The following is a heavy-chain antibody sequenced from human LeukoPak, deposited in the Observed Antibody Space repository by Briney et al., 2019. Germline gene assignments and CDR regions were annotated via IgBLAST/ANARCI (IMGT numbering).Heavy chain of an antibody. CDR2: ISAYNGNT. Sequence: ASVKVSCKASGYTFTSYGISWVRQAPGQGLEWMGWISAYNGNTNYAQKLQGRVTMTTDTSTSTAYVELRSLRSDDTAVYYCARALPRWSSGWYMWGPDYWGQGTLVTVSS. D-gene: IGHD6-19*01. J-gene: IGHJ4*02. CDR1: GYTFTSYG. CDR3: ARALPRWSSGWYMWGPDY. V-gene: IGHV1-18*01.